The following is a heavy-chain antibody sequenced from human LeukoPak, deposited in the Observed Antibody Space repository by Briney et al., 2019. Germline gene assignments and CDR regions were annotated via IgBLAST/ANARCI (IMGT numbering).Heavy chain of an antibody. D-gene: IGHD2-21*02. CDR3: AKLWGYCGGDCYSGPPDY. Sequence: GGSLRLSCAASGFTFSSYAMSWVRQAPGKGLEWVSAISGSGGSTYYADSVKGRFTISRDNSKNTLYLQMNSLRAEDTGVYYCAKLWGYCGGDCYSGPPDYWGQGTLVTVSS. CDR1: GFTFSSYA. V-gene: IGHV3-23*01. J-gene: IGHJ4*02. CDR2: ISGSGGST.